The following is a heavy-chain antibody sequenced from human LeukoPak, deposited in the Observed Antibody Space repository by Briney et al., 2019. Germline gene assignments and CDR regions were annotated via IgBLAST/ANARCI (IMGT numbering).Heavy chain of an antibody. CDR3: ASWVAAAGTGWFDP. CDR1: GGSFSGYY. D-gene: IGHD6-13*01. J-gene: IGHJ5*02. V-gene: IGHV4-34*01. Sequence: SETLSLTCAVYGGSFSGYYWSWIRQPPGKGLEWIGEINHSGSTNYNPSLKSRVTISVDTSKNQFSLKLSSVTAADTAVYCCASWVAAAGTGWFDPWGQGTLVTVSS. CDR2: INHSGST.